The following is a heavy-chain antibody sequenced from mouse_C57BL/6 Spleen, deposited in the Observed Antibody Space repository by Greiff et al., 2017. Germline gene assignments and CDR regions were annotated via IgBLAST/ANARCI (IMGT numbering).Heavy chain of an antibody. Sequence: EVQLQESGGGLVQPGESLKLSCESNEYEFPSHDMSWVRKTPEKRLELVAAITSDGGSSYYPDTMARRFIISRDNTKKTLYLQMSSLRSEDTSLYYWARFSDYGNAMDYWGQGTSVTVSS. CDR3: ARFSDYGNAMDY. V-gene: IGHV5-2*01. D-gene: IGHD2-4*01. CDR1: EYEFPSHD. CDR2: ITSDGGSS. J-gene: IGHJ4*01.